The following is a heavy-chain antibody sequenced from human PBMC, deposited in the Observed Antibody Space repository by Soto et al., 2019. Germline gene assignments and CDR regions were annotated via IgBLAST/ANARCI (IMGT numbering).Heavy chain of an antibody. CDR3: ARGPTYYYYGLDV. Sequence: QVLLEQSGDEVKKPGSSVKVSCKAPGDTFSSYALTWVRQAPGQGLEWMGGIIPIFGTKYAERYQGRLTIIADESTSTAYMELSSLRSEDTAVYYCARGPTYYYYGLDVWGHGTTVTVSS. CDR1: GDTFSSYA. V-gene: IGHV1-69*01. J-gene: IGHJ6*02. CDR2: IIPIFGT.